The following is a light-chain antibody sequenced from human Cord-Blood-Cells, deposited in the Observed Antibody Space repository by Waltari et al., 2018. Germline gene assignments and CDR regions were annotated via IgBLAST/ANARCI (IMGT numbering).Light chain of an antibody. V-gene: IGLV6-57*03. J-gene: IGLJ3*02. Sequence: NFMLTQPHSVSESPGKTVTISCTRSSGSIASNYAQWYQQRPGSAPTTVIYEDNQRPSGVPDRFSCSIDSSSNSASLTISGLKTEDEADYYCQSYDSSNQVFGGGTKLTVL. CDR1: SGSIASNY. CDR2: EDN. CDR3: QSYDSSNQV.